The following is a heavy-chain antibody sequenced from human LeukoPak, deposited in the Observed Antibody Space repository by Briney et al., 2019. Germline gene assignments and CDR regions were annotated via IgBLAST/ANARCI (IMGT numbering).Heavy chain of an antibody. J-gene: IGHJ4*02. V-gene: IGHV4-34*01. CDR3: SRGVTDPN. CDR1: GGSLSGYY. Sequence: SGTLSLTCAVYGGSLSGYYWSWIRQPPGKGLEWIGEINHSGSTNYNLSLKSQVTISVDTSKNQFSLKLSSVTAADTAVYYCSRGVTDPNWGQGTLVTVSS. D-gene: IGHD3-16*01. CDR2: INHSGST.